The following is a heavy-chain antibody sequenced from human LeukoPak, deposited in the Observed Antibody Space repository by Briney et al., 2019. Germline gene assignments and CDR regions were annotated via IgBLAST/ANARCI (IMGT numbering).Heavy chain of an antibody. Sequence: GGSLRLSCAASGFTVSTDNMSWVRQVPGKGLEWVSVVYSGNDGTNYADSVRGRFTISRDDSKNMVYLQMNNLRLEDAAVYYCTKRSRGYYDYWGQGTPVTVSS. D-gene: IGHD3-10*01. CDR1: GFTVSTDN. CDR3: TKRSRGYYDY. J-gene: IGHJ4*02. CDR2: VYSGNDGT. V-gene: IGHV3-66*02.